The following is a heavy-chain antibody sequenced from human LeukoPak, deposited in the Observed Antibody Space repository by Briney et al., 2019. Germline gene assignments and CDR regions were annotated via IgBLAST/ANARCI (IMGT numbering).Heavy chain of an antibody. CDR1: GFTFSSYA. CDR3: AKDVQSTPYYYYGMDV. V-gene: IGHV3-30-3*01. D-gene: IGHD2-15*01. J-gene: IGHJ6*02. Sequence: GGSLRLSCAASGFTFSSYAMHWVRQAPGKGLEWVAVISYDGSNKYYADSVKGRFTISRDNSKDTLYLQMNSLRAEDTAVYSCAKDVQSTPYYYYGMDVWGQGTTVTVSS. CDR2: ISYDGSNK.